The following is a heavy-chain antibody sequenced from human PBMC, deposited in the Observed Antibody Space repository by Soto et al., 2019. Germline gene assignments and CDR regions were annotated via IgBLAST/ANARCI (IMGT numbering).Heavy chain of an antibody. CDR3: ARDLAFEFSSSS. D-gene: IGHD6-6*01. V-gene: IGHV3-21*04. CDR2: ISSSSGYI. CDR1: GFSFSSYS. Sequence: PGGSLRLSRSASGFSFSSYSMNWVRQAPGEGLEWVSSISSSSGYISYADSMKGRFTISRDNAKNLLFLQLNRLRDEDTAVYYCARDLAFEFSSSSWGQGTLVTVSS. J-gene: IGHJ5*02.